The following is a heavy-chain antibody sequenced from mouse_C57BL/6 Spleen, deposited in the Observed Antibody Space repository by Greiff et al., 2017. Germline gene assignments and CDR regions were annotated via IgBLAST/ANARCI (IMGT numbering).Heavy chain of an antibody. CDR2: IYPGDGDT. Sequence: VQLQQSGPELVKPGASVKISCKASGYAFSSSWMNWVKQRPGKGLEWIGRIYPGDGDTNYNGKFKGKATLTADKSSSTAYMQLSSLTSEDSAVYFCARRDYDYLYAMDYWGQGTSVTVSS. D-gene: IGHD2-4*01. V-gene: IGHV1-82*01. CDR3: ARRDYDYLYAMDY. J-gene: IGHJ4*01. CDR1: GYAFSSSW.